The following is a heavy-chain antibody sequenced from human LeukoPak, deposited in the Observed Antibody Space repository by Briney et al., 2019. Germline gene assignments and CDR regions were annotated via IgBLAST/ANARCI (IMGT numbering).Heavy chain of an antibody. V-gene: IGHV4-4*07. CDR2: IYSSGST. CDR1: GGSITSYY. CDR3: ARTTVAGGRDY. J-gene: IGHJ4*02. D-gene: IGHD6-19*01. Sequence: SETLSHTCTVSGGSITSYYWSWIRQPAGKGLEWIGRIYSSGSTNYNPSLKSRVTMSVDTSKNHFSLKLTSVTAADTAVYYCARTTVAGGRDYWGQGSLVTVSS.